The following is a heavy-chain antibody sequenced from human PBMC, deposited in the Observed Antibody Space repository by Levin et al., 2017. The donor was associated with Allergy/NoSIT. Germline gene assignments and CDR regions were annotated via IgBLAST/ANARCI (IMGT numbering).Heavy chain of an antibody. Sequence: PSETLSLTCTVSGGSISSSSYYWGWIRQPPGKGLEWIGSIYYSGSTYYNPSLKSRVTISVDTSKNQFSLKLSSVTAADTSVLYCARLGGAATGKTPFDYWGQGTLVTVSS. J-gene: IGHJ4*02. CDR1: GGSISSSSYY. CDR3: ARLGGAATGKTPFDY. V-gene: IGHV4-39*01. D-gene: IGHD6-13*01. CDR2: IYYSGST.